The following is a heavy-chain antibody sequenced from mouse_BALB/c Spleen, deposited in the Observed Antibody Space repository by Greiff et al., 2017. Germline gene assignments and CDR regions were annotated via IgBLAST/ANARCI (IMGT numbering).Heavy chain of an antibody. J-gene: IGHJ4*01. CDR2: LYPGDGST. V-gene: IGHV1S56*01. Sequence: QVQLKQSGPELVTPGALVKISCKASGYTFTSYDINWVKQRPGQGPEWIGWLYPGDGSTKYNEKFKGKSTLTADKSSRTAYMQLSSLTSENSAVYFCARDRYDGAMDYWGQGTSVTVAS. CDR1: GYTFTSYD. D-gene: IGHD2-14*01. CDR3: ARDRYDGAMDY.